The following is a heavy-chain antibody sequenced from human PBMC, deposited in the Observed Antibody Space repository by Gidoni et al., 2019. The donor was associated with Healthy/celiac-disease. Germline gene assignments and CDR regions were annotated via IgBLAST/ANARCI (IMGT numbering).Heavy chain of an antibody. CDR2: ISYDGSNK. CDR3: AKGGERLMVYAPPDY. J-gene: IGHJ4*02. CDR1: GFTFSSYG. Sequence: QVQLVASGGGVVQPGRSLRLSCAASGFTFSSYGMHWVRQAPGKGLEWVAVISYDGSNKYYADSVKGRFTISRDNSKNTLYLQMNSLRAEDTAVYYCAKGGERLMVYAPPDYWGQGTLVTVSS. V-gene: IGHV3-30*18. D-gene: IGHD2-8*01.